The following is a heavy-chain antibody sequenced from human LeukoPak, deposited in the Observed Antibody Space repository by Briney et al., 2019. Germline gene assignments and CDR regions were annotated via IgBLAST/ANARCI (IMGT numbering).Heavy chain of an antibody. V-gene: IGHV4-4*02. D-gene: IGHD3-10*01. CDR2: IYHSGST. Sequence: SGTLPLTCAVSGGSISSSNWWSWVRQPPGKGLEWIGEIYHSGSTNYNPSLKSRVTISVDKSKNQFSLKLSSVTAADTAVYYCARDLLAGSGGLGDYWGQGTLVTVSS. J-gene: IGHJ4*02. CDR3: ARDLLAGSGGLGDY. CDR1: GGSISSSNW.